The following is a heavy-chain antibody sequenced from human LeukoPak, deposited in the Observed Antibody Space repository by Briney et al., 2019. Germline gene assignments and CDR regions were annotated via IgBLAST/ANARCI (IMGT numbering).Heavy chain of an antibody. Sequence: SETLSLTCTVSGGSISSGSYYWSWIRQPAGKGLEWIGRIYTSGSTNYNPSLKSRVTISVDTSKNQFSLKLSSVTAADTAVYYCASPYYDSSGYPPSDAFDIWGQGTMVTVSS. J-gene: IGHJ3*02. CDR2: IYTSGST. CDR1: GGSISSGSYY. CDR3: ASPYYDSSGYPPSDAFDI. D-gene: IGHD3-22*01. V-gene: IGHV4-61*02.